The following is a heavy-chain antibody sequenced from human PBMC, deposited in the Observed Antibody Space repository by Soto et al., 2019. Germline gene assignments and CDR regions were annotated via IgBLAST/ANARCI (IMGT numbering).Heavy chain of an antibody. V-gene: IGHV1-3*01. J-gene: IGHJ5*02. Sequence: GASVKGSCKASGYTFTRYTMNWVRQAPGQRLEWMGWINPDNGNTKSSQKFQDRVIITRDTSASTAYMDLSSLRSEDTAVYYCARGIATGQLDPWGQGTQVTVSS. CDR3: ARGIATGQLDP. CDR2: INPDNGNT. CDR1: GYTFTRYT. D-gene: IGHD2-15*01.